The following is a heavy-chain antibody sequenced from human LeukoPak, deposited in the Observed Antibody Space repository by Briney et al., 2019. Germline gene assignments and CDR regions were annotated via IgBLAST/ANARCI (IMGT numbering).Heavy chain of an antibody. Sequence: SETLSLTCTVSGGSISSGGYYWSWIRQHPGKGLEWIGYIYYSGSTYYNPSLRSRVTISVDTSKNQFSLKLSSVTAADTAVYYCARHWEGSLGYCSSTSCYPENWFDPWGQGTLVTVSS. V-gene: IGHV4-31*03. CDR2: IYYSGST. J-gene: IGHJ5*02. CDR3: ARHWEGSLGYCSSTSCYPENWFDP. CDR1: GGSISSGGYY. D-gene: IGHD2-2*01.